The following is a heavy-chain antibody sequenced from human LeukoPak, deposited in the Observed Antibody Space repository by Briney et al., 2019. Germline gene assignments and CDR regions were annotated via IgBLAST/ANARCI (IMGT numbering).Heavy chain of an antibody. CDR1: GGSFSGYY. CDR2: INHSGST. CDR3: ARHRFGGSGYFDY. J-gene: IGHJ4*02. D-gene: IGHD3-16*01. V-gene: IGHV4-34*01. Sequence: SETLSLTCAVYGGSFSGYYWSWIRQPPGKGLEWIGEINHSGSTNYNPSLKSRVTISVDTSKNQFSLKVSSVTAADTAVYYCARHRFGGSGYFDYWGQGTLVTVSS.